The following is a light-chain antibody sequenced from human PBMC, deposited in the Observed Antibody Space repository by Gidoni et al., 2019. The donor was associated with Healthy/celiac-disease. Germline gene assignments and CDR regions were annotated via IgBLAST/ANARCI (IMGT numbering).Light chain of an antibody. CDR3: QQYGSSPPWT. CDR1: QSVSSSY. CDR2: GAS. V-gene: IGKV3-20*01. J-gene: IGKJ1*01. Sequence: IVLTQSPGTLSLSPGERATLSCRASQSVSSSYLDWYQQKPGQAPRLLIYGASSRATGIPDRFSGSGSGTDFTLTISRLEPEDFAVYYCQQYGSSPPWTFGQGTKVEIK.